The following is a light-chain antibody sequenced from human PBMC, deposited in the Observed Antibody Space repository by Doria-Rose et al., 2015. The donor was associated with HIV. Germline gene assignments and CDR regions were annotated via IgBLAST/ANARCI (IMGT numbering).Light chain of an antibody. Sequence: TQPPESLGMSLGERATLNCKSNQSLLYTSKHYLAWYQQKPGQPPKLLIYGASTRHSGVPARFSGSGSGTDFTLTISSLEAEDVAVYYCQQYYDTPSFGPGTTVDIK. CDR2: GAS. J-gene: IGKJ3*01. CDR1: QSLLYTSKHY. CDR3: QQYYDTPS. V-gene: IGKV4-1*01.